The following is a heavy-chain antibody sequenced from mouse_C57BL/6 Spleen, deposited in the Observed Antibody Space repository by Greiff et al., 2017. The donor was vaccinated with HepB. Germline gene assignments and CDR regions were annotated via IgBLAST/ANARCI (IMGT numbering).Heavy chain of an antibody. Sequence: VQLQQSGAELVKPGASVKLSCTASGFNIKDYYMHWVKQRTEQGLEWIGRIDPEDGETKYDPKFQGKATITADTSSNTAYLQLSSLTSEDTAVYYCAGDYYYDLFAYWGQGTLVTVSA. D-gene: IGHD2-4*01. CDR3: AGDYYYDLFAY. V-gene: IGHV14-2*01. CDR1: GFNIKDYY. J-gene: IGHJ3*01. CDR2: IDPEDGET.